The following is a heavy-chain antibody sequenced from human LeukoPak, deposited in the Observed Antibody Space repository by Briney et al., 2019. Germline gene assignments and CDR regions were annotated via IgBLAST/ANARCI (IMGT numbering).Heavy chain of an antibody. D-gene: IGHD7-27*01. CDR1: GGSISSYY. CDR3: ASNTGTVFDY. J-gene: IGHJ4*02. CDR2: IYYSGST. V-gene: IGHV4-59*01. Sequence: SETLSLTCTVSGGSISSYYWSWIRQPPGKGLEWIGYIYYSGSTEYNPSLRSRVTISLEMSKHQFSLNLTSVTAADTAVYYCASNTGTVFDYWGQGALVTVSS.